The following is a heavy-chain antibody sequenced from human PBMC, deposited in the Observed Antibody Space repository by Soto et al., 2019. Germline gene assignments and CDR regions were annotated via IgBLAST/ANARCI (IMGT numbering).Heavy chain of an antibody. CDR3: ARGVRNYCSGGSCYSLYYYGMDV. J-gene: IGHJ6*04. CDR2: ISYDGSNK. CDR1: GFTFSSYA. D-gene: IGHD2-15*01. Sequence: QVQLVESGGGVVQPGRSLRLSCAASGFTFSSYAMHWVRQAPGKGLEWVAVISYDGSNKYYADSVKGRFTISRDNSKNTLYLQMNSLRAEDTAVYYCARGVRNYCSGGSCYSLYYYGMDVWGKGTTFTVSS. V-gene: IGHV3-30-3*01.